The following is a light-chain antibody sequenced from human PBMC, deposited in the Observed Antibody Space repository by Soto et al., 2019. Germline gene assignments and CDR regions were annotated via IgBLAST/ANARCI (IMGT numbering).Light chain of an antibody. Sequence: DIVMTQSPLSLPVTPGEPASISCRSSQSLLHSSGYNYLDWYLQKPGQSPHLLIYLGSSRASRVPDMFCGSGSGTDFTLKISRVEAEDDGVYYCTQGLHTPITFGQGTRLEIK. J-gene: IGKJ5*01. CDR2: LGS. V-gene: IGKV2-28*01. CDR1: QSLLHSSGYNY. CDR3: TQGLHTPIT.